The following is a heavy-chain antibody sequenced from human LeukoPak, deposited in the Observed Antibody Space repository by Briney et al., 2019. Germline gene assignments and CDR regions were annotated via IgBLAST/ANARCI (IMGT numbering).Heavy chain of an antibody. V-gene: IGHV3-23*01. CDR2: MSRRGGST. D-gene: IGHD5-12*01. J-gene: IGHJ4*02. CDR1: GFTFDSYS. Sequence: PGGSLRLSCAATGFTFDSYSMSWVRQAPAKGLEWVSSMSRRGGSTYYADSVKGCFTISRDNSKNTLYLQMNSLRAEDTAVYYCAKGGPPGVIMAGRGGFDYWGQGTLVTVSS. CDR3: AKGGPPGVIMAGRGGFDY.